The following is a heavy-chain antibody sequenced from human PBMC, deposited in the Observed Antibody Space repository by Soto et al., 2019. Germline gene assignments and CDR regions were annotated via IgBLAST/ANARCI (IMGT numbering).Heavy chain of an antibody. D-gene: IGHD2-2*01. Sequence: EVQLLESGGGLVQPGESLRLFCAASGFTFSTYALSGVAQAPGKGLEGVSVFIGSGGDTYYADSGKGRFTIARDNSKNTLSLQMNSLRAEDTAVYYCAKARGSSTPAPGSYWGQGTQVTVSS. CDR3: AKARGSSTPAPGSY. J-gene: IGHJ1*01. CDR2: FIGSGGDT. CDR1: GFTFSTYA. V-gene: IGHV3-23*01.